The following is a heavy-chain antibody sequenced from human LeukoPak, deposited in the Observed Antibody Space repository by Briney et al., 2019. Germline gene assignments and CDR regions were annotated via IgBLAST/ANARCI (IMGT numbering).Heavy chain of an antibody. CDR1: GGSISGYY. Sequence: KPSETLSLTCTVSGGSISGYYWSWIRQPPGKGLEWIGYIYYSGSTNYNPSLKSRVTISVDTSKNQFSLKLNSGTAADTAVYYGARGVVGCSGGSCYASLFDYWGQGTLVTVSS. V-gene: IGHV4-59*01. CDR2: IYYSGST. CDR3: ARGVVGCSGGSCYASLFDY. J-gene: IGHJ4*02. D-gene: IGHD2-15*01.